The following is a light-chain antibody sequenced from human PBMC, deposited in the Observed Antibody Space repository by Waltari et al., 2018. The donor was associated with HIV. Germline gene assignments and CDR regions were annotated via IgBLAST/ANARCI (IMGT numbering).Light chain of an antibody. V-gene: IGLV1-47*01. CDR1: SSNIGSNY. CDR3: AAWDNSLSAWV. Sequence: QSVLTQPPSASGTPGQRVSISCSGSSSNIGSNYVYWYQQLPGTAPKLLMYRNDERPSGVPDRVSGAKSGTSASLALSGLRSEDEADYYCAAWDNSLSAWVFGGGTKLTVL. CDR2: RND. J-gene: IGLJ3*02.